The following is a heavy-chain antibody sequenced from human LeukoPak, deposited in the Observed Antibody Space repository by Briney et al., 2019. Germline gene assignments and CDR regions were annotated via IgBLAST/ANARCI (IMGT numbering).Heavy chain of an antibody. CDR1: GFTFSHAW. CDR3: TVVNYGSGSYPLGF. D-gene: IGHD3-10*01. J-gene: IGHJ4*02. V-gene: IGHV3-15*01. CDR2: IKSKTDGGTT. Sequence: GGSLRLSCAASGFTFSHAWMSWVRQAPGKGLEWVGRIKSKTDGGTTDYAAPVKGRFTISRDDSKNTLYLQMNSLKTEDTAVYYCTVVNYGSGSYPLGFWGQGTLVTVSS.